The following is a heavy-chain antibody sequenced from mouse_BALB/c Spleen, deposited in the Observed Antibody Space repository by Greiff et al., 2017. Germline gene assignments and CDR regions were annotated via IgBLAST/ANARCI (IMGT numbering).Heavy chain of an antibody. V-gene: IGHV2-2*02. CDR3: ARKDYGSSYGFAY. Sequence: QVQLKDSGPGLVQPSQSLSITCTVSGFSLTSYGVHWVRQSPGKGLEWLGVIWSGGSTDYNAAFISRLSISKDNSKSQVFFKMNSLQANDTAIYSCARKDYGSSYGFAYWGQGTLVTVSA. D-gene: IGHD1-1*01. CDR2: IWSGGST. J-gene: IGHJ3*01. CDR1: GFSLTSYG.